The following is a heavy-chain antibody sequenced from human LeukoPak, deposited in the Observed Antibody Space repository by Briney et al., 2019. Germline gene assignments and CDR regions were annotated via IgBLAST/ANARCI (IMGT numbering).Heavy chain of an antibody. D-gene: IGHD3-10*01. J-gene: IGHJ4*02. CDR3: ARDPYNTILYRLAH. V-gene: IGHV3-23*01. CDR2: ISADGQVT. Sequence: GGSLRLSCAGSGFSFGTCAMSWVRQAPGMGLEGVSSISADGQVTYYADSVEGRFTVSRDNSKSTLYLQLNSLRAEDTATYYCARDPYNTILYRLAHWGQGTLVTVSS. CDR1: GFSFGTCA.